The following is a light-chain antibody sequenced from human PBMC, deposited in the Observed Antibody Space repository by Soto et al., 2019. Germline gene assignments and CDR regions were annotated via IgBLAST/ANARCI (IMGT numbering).Light chain of an antibody. J-gene: IGLJ1*01. V-gene: IGLV2-14*03. CDR1: SSDIGAYDY. Sequence: QSALTQPASVSGSPGQSIAISCTGTSSDIGAYDYVSWYQQHPDKAPTLMIYEVSNRPSGVSNRFYGSKSVNTATLTISGLQAEDEADYYCTPHTSSNTQIFGTGTKLTVL. CDR2: EVS. CDR3: TPHTSSNTQI.